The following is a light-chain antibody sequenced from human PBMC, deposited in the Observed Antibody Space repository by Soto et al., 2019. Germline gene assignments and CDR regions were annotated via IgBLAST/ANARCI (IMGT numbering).Light chain of an antibody. CDR2: GAS. CDR1: QSGNNN. V-gene: IGKV3-15*01. J-gene: IGKJ4*01. CDR3: QQYNNWPLT. Sequence: EIVMTQSPATLSVSPGERATLSCRASQSGNNNLAWYQQKPGQAPRLLIYGASARATGIPARFSGSGSGTEFTLTRSSLQSEDFAVYYCQQYNNWPLTFGGGTKVEIK.